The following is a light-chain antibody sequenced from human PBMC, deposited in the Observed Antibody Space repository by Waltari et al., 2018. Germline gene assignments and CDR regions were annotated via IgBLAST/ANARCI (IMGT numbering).Light chain of an antibody. Sequence: QSVLTQPPSASGTPGQRVIISCSGSSSNIGRHSCYWYQRLLGTAPKLLIYRNNQRPSGVPDRFSGSKSGTSSSLAISGLRSEDEADYYCATWDDRLSDYVFGTGTKVTAL. CDR2: RNN. CDR1: SSNIGRHS. V-gene: IGLV1-47*01. CDR3: ATWDDRLSDYV. J-gene: IGLJ1*01.